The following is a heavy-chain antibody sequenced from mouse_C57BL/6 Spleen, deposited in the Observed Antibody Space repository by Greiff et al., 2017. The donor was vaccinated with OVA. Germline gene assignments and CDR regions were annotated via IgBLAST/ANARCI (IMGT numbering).Heavy chain of an antibody. D-gene: IGHD1-1*01. J-gene: IGHJ4*01. V-gene: IGHV1-69*01. CDR2: IDPSDSYT. CDR3: ARSGNTVVDYYAMDY. CDR1: GYTFTSYW. Sequence: QVQLQQPGAELVMPGASVKLSCKASGYTFTSYWMHWVKQRPGQGLEWIGEIDPSDSYTNYNQKFKGKSTLTVDKSSSTAYMQLSSLTSEDSAVYYGARSGNTVVDYYAMDYWGQGTSVTVSS.